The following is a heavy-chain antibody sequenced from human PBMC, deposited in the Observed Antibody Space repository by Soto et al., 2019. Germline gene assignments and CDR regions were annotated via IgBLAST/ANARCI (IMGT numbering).Heavy chain of an antibody. CDR1: DGSISTYY. CDR3: TRWRGSSSSWYWGFDY. J-gene: IGHJ4*02. Sequence: PSETLSLTCTVSDGSISTYYWTWIRQPPGERLEWIGYVYYTGSTNYHPSLKSRLTISVDPSRNQFSLKLTSVTAADTAMYYCTRWRGSSSSWYWGFDYWGQGALVTVSS. CDR2: VYYTGST. V-gene: IGHV4-59*01. D-gene: IGHD6-13*01.